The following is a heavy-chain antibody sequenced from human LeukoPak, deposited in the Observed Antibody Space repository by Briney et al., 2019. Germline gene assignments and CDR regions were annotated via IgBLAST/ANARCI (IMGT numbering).Heavy chain of an antibody. J-gene: IGHJ2*01. CDR2: IKRKTDGGTT. V-gene: IGHV3-15*01. Sequence: GGSLRLSCAASGFTFSDAWMTWVRQAPGEGLEWVGRIKRKTDGGTTDYAAPVKGRFTISRDDSKNTLYLQMNNLKTELTAIYYCTTSRGGDYVGYFDLWGRGTLVTVSS. CDR3: TTSRGGDYVGYFDL. D-gene: IGHD4-17*01. CDR1: GFTFSDAW.